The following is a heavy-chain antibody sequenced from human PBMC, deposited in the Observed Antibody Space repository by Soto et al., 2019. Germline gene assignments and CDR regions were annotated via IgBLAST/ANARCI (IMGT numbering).Heavy chain of an antibody. V-gene: IGHV4-34*01. Sequence: PSETLSRTCAVYGGSFSCYYWSWLRQPPGKGLEWIGEINHSGSPNYNPSLKSRVTISVDTSKNQFSLKMTSVTAADTAVYYCATANWSHHYFDPWGQGTLVTVSS. CDR3: ATANWSHHYFDP. CDR1: GGSFSCYY. J-gene: IGHJ5*02. CDR2: INHSGSP. D-gene: IGHD1-1*01.